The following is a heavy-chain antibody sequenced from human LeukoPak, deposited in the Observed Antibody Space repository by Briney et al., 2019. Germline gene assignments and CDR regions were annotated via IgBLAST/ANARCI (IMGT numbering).Heavy chain of an antibody. CDR2: ISSSGSTI. J-gene: IGHJ4*02. D-gene: IGHD1-20*01. Sequence: GGPLRLSCAASGFTFSDYYMSWIRQAPGKGLEWVSYISSSGSTIYYADSVKGRFTISRDNAKNSLYLQMNSLRAEDTAVYYCARAPNWNDVSFDYWGQGTLVTVSS. CDR1: GFTFSDYY. CDR3: ARAPNWNDVSFDY. V-gene: IGHV3-11*01.